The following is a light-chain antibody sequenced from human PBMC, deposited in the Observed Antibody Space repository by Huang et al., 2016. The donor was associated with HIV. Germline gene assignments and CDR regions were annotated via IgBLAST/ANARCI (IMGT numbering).Light chain of an antibody. Sequence: EIVLTQSPGTLSLSPGDRATLSCRASQSVSSNYLAWYQQKPGQAPRLLTYGASSRATGIPDRFSGSGSGTEFIFTISRVEPEDSSVFYCQQYGSSPTTFGQGTKLEI. CDR3: QQYGSSPTT. CDR2: GAS. J-gene: IGKJ2*01. V-gene: IGKV3-20*01. CDR1: QSVSSNY.